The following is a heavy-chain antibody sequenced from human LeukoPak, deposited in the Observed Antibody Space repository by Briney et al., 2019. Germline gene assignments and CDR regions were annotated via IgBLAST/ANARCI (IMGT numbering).Heavy chain of an antibody. D-gene: IGHD1-26*01. J-gene: IGHJ5*02. CDR2: IYPGDSDT. CDR1: GYSFTSYW. Sequence: GESLKISCKGSGYSFTSYWIGWVRQMPGKGLEWMGIIYPGDSDTRYGPSFQGQVTISADKSISTAYLQWSSLTASDTAMYYCARHTYSGSYYRWFDPWGQGTLVTVSS. V-gene: IGHV5-51*01. CDR3: ARHTYSGSYYRWFDP.